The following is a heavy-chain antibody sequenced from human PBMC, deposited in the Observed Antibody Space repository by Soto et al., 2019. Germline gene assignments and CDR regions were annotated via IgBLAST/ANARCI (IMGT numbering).Heavy chain of an antibody. J-gene: IGHJ6*02. V-gene: IGHV4-59*01. CDR2: IYYSGST. Sequence: QVQLQESGPGLVKPSETLSLTCTVSGGSISSYYWSWIRQPPGKGLEWIGYIYYSGSTNYNPSLKSRVTISVDTSKNQFSLKLSSVTAADTAVYYCARGHPGESYYYYYGMDVWGQGTTVTVSS. CDR3: ARGHPGESYYYYYGMDV. CDR1: GGSISSYY. D-gene: IGHD7-27*01.